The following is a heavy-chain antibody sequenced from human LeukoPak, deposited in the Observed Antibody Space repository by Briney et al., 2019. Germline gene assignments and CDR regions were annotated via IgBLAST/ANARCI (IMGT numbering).Heavy chain of an antibody. D-gene: IGHD1-20*01. J-gene: IGHJ3*02. V-gene: IGHV7-4-1*02. CDR2: INTNTGNP. CDR3: ARKEYNWNDPGAFDI. Sequence: ASVKDSCKASGYTFTSYAMNWVRQAPGQGLEWMGWINTNTGNPTYAQGFTGRFIFSLDTSVSTAYLQISSLKAEDTAVYYCARKEYNWNDPGAFDIWGQGTMVTVSS. CDR1: GYTFTSYA.